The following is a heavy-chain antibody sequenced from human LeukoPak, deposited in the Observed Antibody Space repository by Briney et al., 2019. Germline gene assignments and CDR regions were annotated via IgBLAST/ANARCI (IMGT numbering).Heavy chain of an antibody. CDR1: GGSISSGDYY. V-gene: IGHV4-30-4*01. D-gene: IGHD2-15*01. Sequence: SETLSLTCTVSGGSISSGDYYWGWLRQPPGKGLEWIGYIYYSGSTYYNPSLKSRVTISVDTSKNQFSLKVSSVTAADTAVYYCARLVVSLRAFDYWGQGTLVTVSS. CDR3: ARLVVSLRAFDY. CDR2: IYYSGST. J-gene: IGHJ4*02.